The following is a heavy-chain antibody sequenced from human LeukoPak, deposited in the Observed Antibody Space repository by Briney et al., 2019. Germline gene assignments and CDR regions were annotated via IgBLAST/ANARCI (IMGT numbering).Heavy chain of an antibody. Sequence: GGSLRLSCAASGFTFSNAWMSWVRQAPGKGLEWVGRIKSKTDGGTTDYAAPVKGRFTISRDDSKNTLYLQMNSLRAEDTAVYYCAKDPVYTALLTGEWWFDPWGQGTLVTVSS. CDR1: GFTFSNAW. CDR2: IKSKTDGGTT. D-gene: IGHD5-18*01. V-gene: IGHV3-15*01. CDR3: AKDPVYTALLTGEWWFDP. J-gene: IGHJ5*02.